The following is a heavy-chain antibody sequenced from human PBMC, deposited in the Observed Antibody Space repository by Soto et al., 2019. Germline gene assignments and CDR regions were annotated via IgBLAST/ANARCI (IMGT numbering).Heavy chain of an antibody. CDR2: INQDGSEK. Sequence: EVQLVESGGGLVQPGGSLRLSCAGTGFTISGYWMTWVSQAPGRRLELVANINQDGSEKNYVDSVKGRFTISRDNARNSLDLQMNSLRDEDTAVYYCARDSTVTNSDAFDLWGPGTMVTVSS. J-gene: IGHJ3*01. CDR1: GFTISGYW. CDR3: ARDSTVTNSDAFDL. D-gene: IGHD4-17*01. V-gene: IGHV3-7*01.